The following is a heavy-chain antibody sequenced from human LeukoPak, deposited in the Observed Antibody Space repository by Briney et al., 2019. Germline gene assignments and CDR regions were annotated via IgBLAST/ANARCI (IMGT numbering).Heavy chain of an antibody. CDR1: GYSISSGYY. J-gene: IGHJ4*02. V-gene: IGHV4-38-2*02. Sequence: SETLSLTCTVSGYSISSGYYWGWIRQPPGKGLEWIGSIFHSGSTYYNPSLKSRVTISVDTPKNQFSLKLSSVTAADTAVYYCARNYDILTGSDYWGQGTLVTVSS. CDR2: IFHSGST. CDR3: ARNYDILTGSDY. D-gene: IGHD3-9*01.